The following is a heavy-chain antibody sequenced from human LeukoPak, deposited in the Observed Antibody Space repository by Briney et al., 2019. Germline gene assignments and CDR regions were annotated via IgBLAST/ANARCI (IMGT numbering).Heavy chain of an antibody. J-gene: IGHJ4*02. CDR3: AKVGSS. Sequence: GGSLRLSCAASGGTFISDAMSSVRQAPGERLGWGSAIIVSGGSTYYADSVKGRFTISRDNSKNTLYLQINSLRAEDTAVYYCAKVGSSWGQGTLVTVSS. V-gene: IGHV3-23*01. CDR2: IIVSGGST. D-gene: IGHD6-13*01. CDR1: GGTFISDA.